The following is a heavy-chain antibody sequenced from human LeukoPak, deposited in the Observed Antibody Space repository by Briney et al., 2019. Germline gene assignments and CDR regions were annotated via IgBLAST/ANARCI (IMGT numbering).Heavy chain of an antibody. Sequence: GGSLRLSCAASGFTFSSYGMHWVRQAPGKGLEWVAFIRYDGSNKYYADSVKGRFTISRDNSKNTLYLQMNSLRAEDTAVYYCAKDKVPRVRGVPYYFDYWGQGTLVTVSS. CDR1: GFTFSSYG. CDR2: IRYDGSNK. V-gene: IGHV3-30*02. J-gene: IGHJ4*02. CDR3: AKDKVPRVRGVPYYFDY. D-gene: IGHD3-10*01.